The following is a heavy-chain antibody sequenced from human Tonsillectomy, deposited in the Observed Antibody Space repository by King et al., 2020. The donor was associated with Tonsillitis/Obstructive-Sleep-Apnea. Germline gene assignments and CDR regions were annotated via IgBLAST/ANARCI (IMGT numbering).Heavy chain of an antibody. J-gene: IGHJ6*03. CDR1: GFSFSNIW. CDR2: IKSKTDGGTT. V-gene: IGHV3-15*07. CDR3: STIPNWGFVNYYHYYMDV. Sequence: VQLVQSGGGLVKPGGSLRLSCAASGFSFSNIWMSWVRQAPGKGLEWVGRIKSKTDGGTTDYAAPVKGRFTISRDDSKNTLYLQMNSLKTEDTAVYYCSTIPNWGFVNYYHYYMDVWGKGTTVTVSS. D-gene: IGHD7-27*01.